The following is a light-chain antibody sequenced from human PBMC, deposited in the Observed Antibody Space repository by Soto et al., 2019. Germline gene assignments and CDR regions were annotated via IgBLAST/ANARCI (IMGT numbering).Light chain of an antibody. CDR1: SSDVGGYNF. CDR2: DVT. Sequence: QSALTQPASVSGSPGQSITISCTGTSSDVGGYNFVSWNQQHPDKAPKLMIYDVTNRPSGVSNRFSGSKSGNTASLTISGLQAEDEADYYCSSYTSISTYVFGTGTKVTVL. CDR3: SSYTSISTYV. J-gene: IGLJ1*01. V-gene: IGLV2-14*01.